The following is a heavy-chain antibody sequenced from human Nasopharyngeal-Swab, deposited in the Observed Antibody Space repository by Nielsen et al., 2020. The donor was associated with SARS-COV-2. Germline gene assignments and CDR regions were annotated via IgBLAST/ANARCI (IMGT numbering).Heavy chain of an antibody. D-gene: IGHD1-7*01. CDR3: ARVALTGTTEDY. V-gene: IGHV3-48*01. J-gene: IGHJ4*02. CDR1: GFTFSSYA. Sequence: GGSLRLSCAASGFTFSSYAMSWVRQAPGKGLEWVSYISSGSGNIHYADSVEGRFTISRDNAKNSLYLQLNSLRADDTAVYYCARVALTGTTEDYWGQGTLVTVSS. CDR2: ISSGSGNI.